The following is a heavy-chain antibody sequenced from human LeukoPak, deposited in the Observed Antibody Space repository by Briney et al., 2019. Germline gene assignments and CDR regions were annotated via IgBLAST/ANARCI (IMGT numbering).Heavy chain of an antibody. Sequence: GGSLRLSCAASGFTFSSYAVTWVRQAPGKGLEWVSVISGSSGNTYYADSVKGRFTISRDNSKDTLYLQMNSLGVEDTAIYYCAKGKTGAGTGGHNFDYWGQGTLVTISS. J-gene: IGHJ4*02. CDR1: GFTFSSYA. D-gene: IGHD6-19*01. V-gene: IGHV3-23*01. CDR2: ISGSSGNT. CDR3: AKGKTGAGTGGHNFDY.